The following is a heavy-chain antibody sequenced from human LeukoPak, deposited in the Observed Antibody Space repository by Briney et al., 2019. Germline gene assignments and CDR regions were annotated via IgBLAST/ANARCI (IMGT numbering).Heavy chain of an antibody. Sequence: GGSLRLSCAASGFTVSSNYLSWVRQAPGKGLEWVSFIYRDGTTYYADSVKGRFTISRDNSKNTLYLQMNSLRAEDTAVYYCAKDVVKYSSGWYIDYWGQGTLVTVSS. V-gene: IGHV3-66*02. CDR2: IYRDGTT. J-gene: IGHJ4*02. D-gene: IGHD6-19*01. CDR3: AKDVVKYSSGWYIDY. CDR1: GFTVSSNY.